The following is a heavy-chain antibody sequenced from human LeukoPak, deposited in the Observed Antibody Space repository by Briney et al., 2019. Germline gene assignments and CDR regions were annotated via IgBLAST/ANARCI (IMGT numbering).Heavy chain of an antibody. CDR2: IDVKSGDT. Sequence: ASVKVSCKASGYTFTDYYIHWVRQAPGQGLEWMGWIDVKSGDTFYAQMFQGRVTLTGDTSINTAYMELSRLRSDDTAVFYCARSYYDVLTGNYRWLAPWGQGTLVTVSS. V-gene: IGHV1-2*02. D-gene: IGHD3-9*01. CDR1: GYTFTDYY. J-gene: IGHJ5*02. CDR3: ARSYYDVLTGNYRWLAP.